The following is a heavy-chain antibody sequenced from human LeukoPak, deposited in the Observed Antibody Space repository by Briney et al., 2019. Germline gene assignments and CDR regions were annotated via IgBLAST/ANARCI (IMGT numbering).Heavy chain of an antibody. D-gene: IGHD6-13*01. Sequence: ASVKVSCKASGYTFTSYYMHWVRQAPGQGLEWMGIINPSGGSTSYAQKFQGRVTMTRDTSTSTVYMELSSLRSEDTAVYYCARSTRAGAAAIYFDYWGQGTLVTVSS. V-gene: IGHV1-46*01. CDR3: ARSTRAGAAAIYFDY. CDR1: GYTFTSYY. CDR2: INPSGGST. J-gene: IGHJ4*02.